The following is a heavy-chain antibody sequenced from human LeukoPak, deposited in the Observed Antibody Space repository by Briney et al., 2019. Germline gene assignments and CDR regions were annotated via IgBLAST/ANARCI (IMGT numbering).Heavy chain of an antibody. D-gene: IGHD3-9*01. V-gene: IGHV3-23*01. CDR2: ISASGADT. CDR3: AKRPRDTSYYLGAFDG. CDR1: GFTFSSYA. Sequence: GGSLRLSCAASGFTFSSYAMTWVRQAPGKGLEWVSAISASGADTYYADSVKGRFTISRDNSKNTLYLHMSSLRAEDTAVYFCAKRPRDTSYYLGAFDGWGHGTTVTVSS. J-gene: IGHJ3*01.